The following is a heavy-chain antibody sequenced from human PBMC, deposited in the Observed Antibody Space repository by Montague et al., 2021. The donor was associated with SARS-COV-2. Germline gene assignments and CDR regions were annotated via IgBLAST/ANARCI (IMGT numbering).Heavy chain of an antibody. CDR1: GDSVASTSAA. CDR3: ARAPGPGDGGNGNFEY. D-gene: IGHD4-23*01. Sequence: CAISGDSVASTSAAWSWIRQSPSGDLEWLGRTYYRSKWYNNYAASVRSRITIDPDTSKNQFSLHLNSVTPEDTAVYYCARAPGPGDGGNGNFEYWGQGSLVTVSS. J-gene: IGHJ4*02. V-gene: IGHV6-1*01. CDR2: TYYRSKWYN.